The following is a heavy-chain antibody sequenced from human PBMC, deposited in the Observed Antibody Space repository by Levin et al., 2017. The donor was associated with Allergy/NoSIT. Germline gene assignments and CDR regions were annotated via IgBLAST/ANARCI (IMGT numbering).Heavy chain of an antibody. CDR2: MNPNNGNT. D-gene: IGHD2/OR15-2a*01. Sequence: KSGESLKISCKASGYTFISYDINWVRQATGQGLEWMGWMNPNNGNTDSAQKFQGRLTMTRNTSISTAYMELSSLTAEDTAVYFCARDYFNYALDVWGQGTTVTVSS. CDR1: GYTFISYD. J-gene: IGHJ6*02. CDR3: ARDYFNYALDV. V-gene: IGHV1-8*01.